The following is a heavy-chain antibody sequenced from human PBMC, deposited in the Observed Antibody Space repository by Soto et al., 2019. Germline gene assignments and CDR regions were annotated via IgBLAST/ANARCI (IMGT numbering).Heavy chain of an antibody. CDR2: IIPIFGTT. CDR1: GGTFGSDA. J-gene: IGHJ5*02. D-gene: IGHD3-22*01. Sequence: SVKVSCKASGGTFGSDAITWVRQAPGQGLEWVGRIIPIFGTTNYAQNLQGRVTISADKSTLTSYMELHSLTSDDTALYYCARDRTDSGYCTNWLDPWGQGTQVTVSS. V-gene: IGHV1-69*06. CDR3: ARDRTDSGYCTNWLDP.